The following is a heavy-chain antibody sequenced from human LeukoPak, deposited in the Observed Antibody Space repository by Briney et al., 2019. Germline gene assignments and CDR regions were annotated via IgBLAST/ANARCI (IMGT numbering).Heavy chain of an antibody. D-gene: IGHD1-1*01. CDR3: ARGTGTTAYFDY. CDR1: GFTFSSYA. CDR2: ISYDGSNK. V-gene: IGHV3-30-3*01. Sequence: PGGSLRLSCAASGFTFSSYAMHWVRQAPGKGLEWVAVISYDGSNKYYADSVKGRFTISRDNSKNTLYLQVNSLRAEDTAVYYCARGTGTTAYFDYWGQGTLVTVSS. J-gene: IGHJ4*02.